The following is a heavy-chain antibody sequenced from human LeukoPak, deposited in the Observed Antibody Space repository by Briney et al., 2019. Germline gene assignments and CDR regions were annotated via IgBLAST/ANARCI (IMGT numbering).Heavy chain of an antibody. CDR2: IYYSGST. V-gene: IGHV4-59*01. D-gene: IGHD2-15*01. CDR3: ARVSRCSGGSCYYFDY. Sequence: SETLSLTRTVSVGSISNYYWSWIRQPPGKGLEWIGYIYYSGSTNYNPSLKSRVTISVDTSKNQFSLKLSSVTAADTAVYYCARVSRCSGGSCYYFDYWGQGTLVTVSS. J-gene: IGHJ4*02. CDR1: VGSISNYY.